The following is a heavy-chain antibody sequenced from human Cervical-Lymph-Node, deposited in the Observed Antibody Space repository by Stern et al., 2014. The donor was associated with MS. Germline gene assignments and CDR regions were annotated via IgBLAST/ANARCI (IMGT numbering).Heavy chain of an antibody. J-gene: IGHJ5*02. V-gene: IGHV5-10-1*03. CDR3: ARGGIAARPYNWFDP. CDR2: IDPSDSYT. D-gene: IGHD6-6*01. CDR1: GYSFTSYW. Sequence: EVQLVESGAEVKKPGESLRISCKGSGYSFTSYWISWVRQMPGKGLEWMGRIDPSDSYTNYSPSFQGHVTISADKSISTAYLQWSSLKASDTAMYYCARGGIAARPYNWFDPWGQGTLVTVSS.